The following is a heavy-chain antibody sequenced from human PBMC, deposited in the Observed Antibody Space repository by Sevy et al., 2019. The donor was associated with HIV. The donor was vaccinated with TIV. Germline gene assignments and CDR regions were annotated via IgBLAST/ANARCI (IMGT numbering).Heavy chain of an antibody. CDR2: INPSGGST. J-gene: IGHJ6*02. CDR1: GYTFTSYY. V-gene: IGHV1-46*01. CDR3: ARFSSSSKLPAGMDV. D-gene: IGHD6-6*01. Sequence: ASVKVSCKASGYTFTSYYMHWVRQAPGQGLEWMGIINPSGGSTSYAQMFQGRVTMTRDTSTSTVYMELSSLRSEDTAVYYCARFSSSSKLPAGMDVWGQGTTVTVSS.